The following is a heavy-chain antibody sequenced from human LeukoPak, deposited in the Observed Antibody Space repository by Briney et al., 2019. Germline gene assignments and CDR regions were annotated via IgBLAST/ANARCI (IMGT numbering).Heavy chain of an antibody. J-gene: IGHJ4*02. CDR3: TRELGCSGGSCYADD. V-gene: IGHV1-2*02. CDR1: GYTFSGYY. D-gene: IGHD2-15*01. CDR2: TNPKSGGT. Sequence: GASVKVSCKASGYTFSGYYIHWVRQAPGQGLEWMGWTNPKSGGTNYAQKFQGRVTMTRDTSITTAYMEPSRLRSDDTAVYYCTRELGCSGGSCYADDWGQGTLVTVSS.